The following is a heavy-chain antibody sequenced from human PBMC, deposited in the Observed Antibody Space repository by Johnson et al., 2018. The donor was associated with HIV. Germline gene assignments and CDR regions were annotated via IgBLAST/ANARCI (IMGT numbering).Heavy chain of an antibody. Sequence: VQLVESGGGLVQPGGSLRLSCAASGFTFSSYDMHWVRQATGKGLEWVSAIGTAGDTYYPGSVKGRFTISRENAKNSLYLQMNSLRAGDTAVYYCAKVRRAYYEDAFDIWGQGTMVTVSS. V-gene: IGHV3-13*01. J-gene: IGHJ3*02. CDR3: AKVRRAYYEDAFDI. CDR1: GFTFSSYD. D-gene: IGHD3-22*01. CDR2: IGTAGDT.